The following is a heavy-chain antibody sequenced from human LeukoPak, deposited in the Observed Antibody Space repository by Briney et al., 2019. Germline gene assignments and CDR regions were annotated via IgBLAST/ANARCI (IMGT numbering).Heavy chain of an antibody. J-gene: IGHJ6*02. V-gene: IGHV1-8*01. CDR2: MNPNSGNT. CDR3: ARDHLPHCSSTSCYTHYYGMDV. CDR1: GYTFTSYD. Sequence: ASVKVSRKASGYTFTSYDINWVRQATGQGLEWMGWMNPNSGNTGYAQKFQGRVTMTRNTSISTAYMELRSLRSEDTAVYYCARDHLPHCSSTSCYTHYYGMDVWGQGTTVTVSS. D-gene: IGHD2-2*02.